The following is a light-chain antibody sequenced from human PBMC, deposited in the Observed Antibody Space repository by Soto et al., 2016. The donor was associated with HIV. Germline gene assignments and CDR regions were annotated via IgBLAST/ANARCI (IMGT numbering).Light chain of an antibody. J-gene: IGKJ3*01. CDR3: MQALQTPPT. V-gene: IGKV2-30*02. Sequence: DVVMTQSPLSLPVTLGQPASISCRSSQSLVHNDGGIYLNWFQQRPGQSPRRLIYKVSYRDSGVPDRFSGSGSGTDFTLKISRVEAEDVGVYYCMQALQTPPTFGPGTKVDLK. CDR1: QSLVHNDGGIY. CDR2: KVS.